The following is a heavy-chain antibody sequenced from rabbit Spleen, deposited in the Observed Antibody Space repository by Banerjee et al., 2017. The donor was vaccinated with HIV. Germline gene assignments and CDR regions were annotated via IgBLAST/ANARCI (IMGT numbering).Heavy chain of an antibody. CDR3: AREKSGNYGYDL. CDR1: GFSFSNSYY. D-gene: IGHD6-1*01. Sequence: QEQLEEYGGDLVKPEGSLTLPCPDSGFSFSNSYYMCWVRQAPGKGLEWIGYIDPIFGTTYYASWAKGRFTISKTSSTTVTLQMTSLTAADTATYFCAREKSGNYGYDLWGQGTLVTVS. J-gene: IGHJ3*01. CDR2: IDPIFGTT. V-gene: IGHV1S45*01.